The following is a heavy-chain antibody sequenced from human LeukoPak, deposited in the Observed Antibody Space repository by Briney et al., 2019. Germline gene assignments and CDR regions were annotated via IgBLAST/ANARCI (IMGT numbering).Heavy chain of an antibody. J-gene: IGHJ6*03. CDR3: AREYSNWGANYYYYMDV. CDR1: GGTFSSYA. V-gene: IGHV1-69*05. CDR2: IIPIFGTA. D-gene: IGHD4-11*01. Sequence: GASVKVSCKASGGTFSSYAISWVRQAPGQGLEWMGRIIPIFGTANYAQKFQGRVTITTDESTSTAYMGLSSLRSEDTAVYYCAREYSNWGANYYYYMDVWGKGTTVTVSS.